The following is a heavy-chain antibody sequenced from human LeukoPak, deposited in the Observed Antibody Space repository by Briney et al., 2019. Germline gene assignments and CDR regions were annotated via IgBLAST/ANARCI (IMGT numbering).Heavy chain of an antibody. CDR1: GGSVSSMSYY. CDR3: ASRKLGNDY. V-gene: IGHV4-39*07. CDR2: VYYRGST. Sequence: PSETLSLTCTVSGGSVSSMSYYWGWIRQPPGKGLEWIGSVYYRGSTNYNPSLKSRVTISVDTSKTQFSLKLISVTAAGTAVYYCASRKLGNDYWGQGTLVTVSS. D-gene: IGHD7-27*01. J-gene: IGHJ4*02.